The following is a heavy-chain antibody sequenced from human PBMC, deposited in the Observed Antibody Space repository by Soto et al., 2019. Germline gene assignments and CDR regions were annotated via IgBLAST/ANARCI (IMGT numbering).Heavy chain of an antibody. J-gene: IGHJ1*01. V-gene: IGHV3-53*01. CDR2: IYSGGST. D-gene: IGHD5-18*01. CDR3: ARDRVENGYPEYFQH. CDR1: GFTVSSNY. Sequence: EVQLVESGGGLIQPGGSLRLSCAASGFTVSSNYMSWVRQAPGKGLEWVSGIYSGGSTYYADSVKGRFTISRDNSKNTLYLQMNSLRAEDTAVYYCARDRVENGYPEYFQHWGQGTLVTVSS.